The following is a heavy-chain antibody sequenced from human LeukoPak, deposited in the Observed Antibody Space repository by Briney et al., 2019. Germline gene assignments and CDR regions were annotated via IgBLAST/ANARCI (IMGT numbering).Heavy chain of an antibody. CDR1: GYTFTSYA. D-gene: IGHD3-3*01. CDR3: ARASRYYDFWSGYSPFDY. CDR2: INAGNGNT. J-gene: IGHJ4*02. Sequence: ASVKVSCKASGYTFTSYAMHWVRQAPGQRLEWMGWINAGNGNTKYSQKFQGRVTITRDTSTSTVYMELSSLRSEDTAVYYCARASRYYDFWSGYSPFDYWGQGALVTVSS. V-gene: IGHV1-3*01.